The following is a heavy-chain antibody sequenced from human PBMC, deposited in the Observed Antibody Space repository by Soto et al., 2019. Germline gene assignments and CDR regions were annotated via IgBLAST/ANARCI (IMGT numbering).Heavy chain of an antibody. Sequence: QVQLVQSGAEVKKPGASVKVSCKASGYTFTSYDINWVRQATGQGLEYLGWMNPNSGNTGYVQKFQGRVTMTRDTSISTAYMEMSSLPSEDSAVYFCARGIKYGAYSRWFDPWGQGTLGTVSS. CDR2: MNPNSGNT. CDR3: ARGIKYGAYSRWFDP. J-gene: IGHJ5*02. D-gene: IGHD4-17*01. V-gene: IGHV1-8*01. CDR1: GYTFTSYD.